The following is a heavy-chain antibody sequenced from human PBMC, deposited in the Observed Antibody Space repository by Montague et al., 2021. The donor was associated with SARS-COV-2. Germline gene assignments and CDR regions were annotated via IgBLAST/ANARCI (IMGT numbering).Heavy chain of an antibody. CDR1: GFSLSTSGMC. CDR3: ARSYGTTVVTRAFDY. D-gene: IGHD4-23*01. V-gene: IGHV2-70*01. Sequence: PALVKPTQTLTLTCTFSGFSLSTSGMCVSWIRQPPGKALEWLTLIDWDDDKYYSTSLKTRLTISKDTSKNQVALTMTNMDPVDTATYYCARSYGTTVVTRAFDYWGRGTLVTVSS. J-gene: IGHJ4*02. CDR2: IDWDDDK.